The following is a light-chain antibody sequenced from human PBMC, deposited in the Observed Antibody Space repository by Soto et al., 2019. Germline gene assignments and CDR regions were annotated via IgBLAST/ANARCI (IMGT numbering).Light chain of an antibody. CDR3: QQSYSTPYT. CDR1: QNINTY. J-gene: IGKJ2*01. Sequence: DIQMTQSPSSLSASVGDRVTITCRASQNINTYLNWYQQKPGKAPKLLIYAASSLQSGVPSRFSGSGSGTDFTLTISSLQPEDFATYYCQQSYSTPYTFGQGT. CDR2: AAS. V-gene: IGKV1-39*01.